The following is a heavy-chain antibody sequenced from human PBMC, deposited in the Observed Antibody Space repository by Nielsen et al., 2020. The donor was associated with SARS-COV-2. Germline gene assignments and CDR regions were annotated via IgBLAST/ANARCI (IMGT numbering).Heavy chain of an antibody. CDR1: GLSLSTSGAG. Sequence: SGPTLVNPTQTVMPTCTFSGLSLSTSGAGVGWIRQPPGKALEWLALIYWNDDKRYSPSLKSRLTITKDTSKNQVVLTMTNMDPVDTATYYCAHQNWNKGWFDYWGQGTLVTVSS. D-gene: IGHD1/OR15-1a*01. CDR3: AHQNWNKGWFDY. CDR2: IYWNDDK. J-gene: IGHJ4*02. V-gene: IGHV2-5*01.